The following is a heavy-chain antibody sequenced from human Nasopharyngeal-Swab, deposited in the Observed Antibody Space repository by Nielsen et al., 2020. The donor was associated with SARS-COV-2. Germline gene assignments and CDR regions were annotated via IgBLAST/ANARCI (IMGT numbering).Heavy chain of an antibody. Sequence: LRLSCTVSGGSISSGGYYWSWIRQHPGKGLEWIGYIYYSGSTYYNPSLKSRVTISVDTSKNQFSLKLSSVTAADTAVYYCARDGPIVWFDPWGQGTLVTVSS. D-gene: IGHD3-16*02. CDR3: ARDGPIVWFDP. V-gene: IGHV4-31*03. J-gene: IGHJ5*02. CDR1: GGSISSGGYY. CDR2: IYYSGST.